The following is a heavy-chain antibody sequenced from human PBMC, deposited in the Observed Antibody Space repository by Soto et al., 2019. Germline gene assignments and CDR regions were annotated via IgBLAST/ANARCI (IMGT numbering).Heavy chain of an antibody. V-gene: IGHV3-23*01. J-gene: IGHJ4*02. CDR3: AKAPSMVRGVIAPYYFDY. Sequence: AGGSLRLSCAASGFTFSSYAMSWVRQAPGKGLEWVSAISGSGGSTYYADSVKGRFTISRDNSKNTLYLQMNSLRAEDTAVYYCAKAPSMVRGVIAPYYFDYWGQGTLVTVSS. D-gene: IGHD3-10*01. CDR2: ISGSGGST. CDR1: GFTFSSYA.